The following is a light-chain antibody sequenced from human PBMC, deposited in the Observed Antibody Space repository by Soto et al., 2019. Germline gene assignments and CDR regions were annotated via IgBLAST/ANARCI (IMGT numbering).Light chain of an antibody. CDR3: SAWDGSLNGLV. Sequence: QSVLTQPPSASGTPGQRVTISCSGSSSNIGSNILNWYRQVPGTAPKLLIYNNVHRPSGVPDRFSGSKSGASGSLAFSGLQLEDEADYYCSAWDGSLNGLVFGGGTQLTVL. V-gene: IGLV1-44*01. CDR2: NNV. J-gene: IGLJ3*02. CDR1: SSNIGSNI.